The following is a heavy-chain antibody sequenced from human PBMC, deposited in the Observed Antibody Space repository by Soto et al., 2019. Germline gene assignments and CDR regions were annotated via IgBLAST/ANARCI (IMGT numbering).Heavy chain of an antibody. CDR2: IKEDASEE. J-gene: IGHJ4*02. D-gene: IGHD2-2*01. CDR1: GFTFSTYW. Sequence: EVQLVQSGGDLVQPGVALRLSCVASGFTFSTYWMTWVLQPPWMGLEWVAGIKEDASEEVYVDSVQGRFSISRDNAKNSLYLQLNSPRADDTAVYYCATAISSPFSNFDSWGQGSLVTVSS. V-gene: IGHV3-7*01. CDR3: ATAISSPFSNFDS.